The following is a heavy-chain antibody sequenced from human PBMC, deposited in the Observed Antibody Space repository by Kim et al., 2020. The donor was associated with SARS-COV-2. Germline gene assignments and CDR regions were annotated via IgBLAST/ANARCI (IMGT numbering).Heavy chain of an antibody. D-gene: IGHD3-3*01. CDR1: GFTFSSYA. CDR3: ARDTPEWLLYPYYYYYG. CDR2: ISYDGSNK. V-gene: IGHV3-30*04. J-gene: IGHJ6*01. Sequence: GGSLRLSCAASGFTFSSYAMHWVRQAPGKGLEWVAVISYDGSNKYYADSVKGRFTISRDNSKNTLYLQMNSLRAEDTAVYYCARDTPEWLLYPYYYYYG.